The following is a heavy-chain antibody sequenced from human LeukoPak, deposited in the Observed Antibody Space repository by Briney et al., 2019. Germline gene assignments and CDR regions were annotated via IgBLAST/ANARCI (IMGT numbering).Heavy chain of an antibody. V-gene: IGHV4-34*01. CDR1: GGSFSGYY. D-gene: IGHD4-17*01. CDR2: INHSGST. CDR3: ARGEYGDLRWFDP. Sequence: AETLSLTCAVYGGSFSGYYWSWIRQPPGKGPEWIGEINHSGSTNYNPSLKSRVTISVDTSKNQFSLKLSSVTAADTAVYYCARGEYGDLRWFDPWGQGTLVTVSS. J-gene: IGHJ5*02.